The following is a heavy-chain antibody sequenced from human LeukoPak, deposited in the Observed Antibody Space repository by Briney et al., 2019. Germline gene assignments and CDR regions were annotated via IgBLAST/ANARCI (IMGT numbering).Heavy chain of an antibody. J-gene: IGHJ5*02. V-gene: IGHV4-34*01. CDR1: GGSFSGYY. CDR2: INHSGST. Sequence: PSETLSLTCAVYGGSFSGYYWSWIRQPPGKGLEWIGEINHSGSTNYNPSLKSRVTISVDTSKNQFSLKLSSVTAADTAVYYCATFDSSSYWFDPWGQGTLVTVSS. D-gene: IGHD6-13*01. CDR3: ATFDSSSYWFDP.